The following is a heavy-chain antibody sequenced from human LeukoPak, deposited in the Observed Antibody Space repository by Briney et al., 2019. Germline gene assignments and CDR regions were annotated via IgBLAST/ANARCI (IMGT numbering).Heavy chain of an antibody. D-gene: IGHD3-10*01. CDR3: VRDGEGGNY. V-gene: IGHV3-11*01. CDR1: GFTFSDYY. J-gene: IGHJ4*02. CDR2: ISRGGSTD. Sequence: GGSLRLSCAASGFTFSDYYMNWIRQAPGKGLEWVSYISRGGSTDYYADSVKGRFTISRDNAKNSLYLQMNSLRAEDTAVYFCVRDGEGGNYWGQGTLVTVSS.